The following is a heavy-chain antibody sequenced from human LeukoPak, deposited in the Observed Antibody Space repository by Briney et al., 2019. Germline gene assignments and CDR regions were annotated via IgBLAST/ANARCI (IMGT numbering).Heavy chain of an antibody. CDR3: ARYDPRDY. V-gene: IGHV3-74*01. CDR2: INPDGTTT. D-gene: IGHD3-16*01. CDR1: GFTLSGYW. J-gene: IGHJ4*02. Sequence: GGSLRLSCAASGFTLSGYWIHWVRQAPGKGLVWVARINPDGTTTTYADSVKGRFTISRDNAKNTLYLQMNSLRAEDTAVYYCARYDPRDYWGQGTLVTVSS.